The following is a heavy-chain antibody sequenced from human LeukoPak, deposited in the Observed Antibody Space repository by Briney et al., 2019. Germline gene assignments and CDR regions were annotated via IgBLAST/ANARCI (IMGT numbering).Heavy chain of an antibody. Sequence: PGGSLRLSCAASGFTFSDYYMSWIRQAPGKGLEWVSYISSSGSTIYYADSVKGRFTISRDNAKNSLYLQMNSLRAEDTAVYYCAHLLLWFGELPDYWGQGTLVTVSS. CDR2: ISSSGSTI. J-gene: IGHJ4*02. V-gene: IGHV3-11*04. CDR3: AHLLLWFGELPDY. CDR1: GFTFSDYY. D-gene: IGHD3-10*01.